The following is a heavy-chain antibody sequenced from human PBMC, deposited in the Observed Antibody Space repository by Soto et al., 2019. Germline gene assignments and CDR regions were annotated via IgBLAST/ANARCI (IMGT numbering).Heavy chain of an antibody. Sequence: PGGSLRLSCAASGFTFSSYSMNWVRQAPGKGLEWVSSISSSSSYIYYADSVKGRFTISRDNAKNSLYLQMNSLRAEDTAVYYCARYGGDMYWNDEQSLFSPWGQGTLVTVPS. J-gene: IGHJ5*02. CDR3: ARYGGDMYWNDEQSLFSP. D-gene: IGHD1-1*01. CDR2: ISSSSSYI. V-gene: IGHV3-21*01. CDR1: GFTFSSYS.